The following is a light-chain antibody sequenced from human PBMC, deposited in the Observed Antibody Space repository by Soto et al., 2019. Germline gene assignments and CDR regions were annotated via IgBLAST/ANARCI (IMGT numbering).Light chain of an antibody. V-gene: IGLV2-14*01. CDR1: SSDVGAYDF. CDR3: SSYTSTKVL. Sequence: QSVLTQPASVSGSPGQSVTISCTGTSSDVGAYDFVSWYQQHPDKAPKLVIYEVSDRPSGVSDRFSGSKSGNTASLTISGLQAEDEADYYCSSYTSTKVLFGGGTKLTVL. CDR2: EVS. J-gene: IGLJ2*01.